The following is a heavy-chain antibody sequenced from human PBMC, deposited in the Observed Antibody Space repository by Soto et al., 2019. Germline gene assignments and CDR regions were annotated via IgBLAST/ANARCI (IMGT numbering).Heavy chain of an antibody. CDR1: VDSVSSNSAA. Sequence: SQTLSLTCAICVDSVSSNSAAWNWSRQSASRGLELRGRTYYRSKWYNDYAVSVKSRITINPDTSKNQFSLQLNSVTPEDTGVYYCAVAYSSWYGYRYWGQGTLVTVSS. CDR2: TYYRSKWYN. CDR3: AVAYSSWYGYRY. V-gene: IGHV6-1*01. D-gene: IGHD6-13*01. J-gene: IGHJ4*02.